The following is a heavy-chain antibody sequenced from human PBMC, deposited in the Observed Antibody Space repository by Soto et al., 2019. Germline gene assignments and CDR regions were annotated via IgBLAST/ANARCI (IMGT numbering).Heavy chain of an antibody. CDR2: IYHSGITGST. CDR1: GGSISSYY. Sequence: PSETLSLTCTITGGSISSYYWTWIRQPPGKGLEWIGYIYHSGITGSTNYNPSLKSRVTISVDTSKDQFPLKLSSVTAADTAVYYCAGFSSLSLVDWFDPWGQGTLVTVSS. CDR3: AGFSSLSLVDWFDP. D-gene: IGHD2-15*01. J-gene: IGHJ5*02. V-gene: IGHV4-59*01.